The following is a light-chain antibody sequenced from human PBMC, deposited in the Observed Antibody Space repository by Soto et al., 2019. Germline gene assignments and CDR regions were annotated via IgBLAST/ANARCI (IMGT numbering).Light chain of an antibody. V-gene: IGLV3-1*01. Sequence: SYELTQPPSVSVSPGQTASITCSGAKLGDKYACWYQQKPGQSPVRVIYQDNKRPSGIPERSSGSNTGNTATLTITGTQAMDEADYYCQAWDSSTVVFGGGTKLTVL. CDR1: KLGDKY. J-gene: IGLJ2*01. CDR3: QAWDSSTVV. CDR2: QDN.